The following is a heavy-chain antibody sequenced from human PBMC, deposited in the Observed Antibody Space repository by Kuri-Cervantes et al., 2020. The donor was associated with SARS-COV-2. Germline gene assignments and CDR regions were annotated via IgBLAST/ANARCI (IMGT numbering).Heavy chain of an antibody. CDR1: GFTLDDYA. V-gene: IGHV3-9*01. Sequence: SLKISCAASGFTLDDYAMHWVRQAPGKGLEWVSGISWNSGSIGYADSVKGRFTISRDNSKNTLYLQMNSLRAEDTAVYYCAKDQHGIVVVVAAIDYWGQGTLVTVSS. J-gene: IGHJ4*02. CDR2: ISWNSGSI. CDR3: AKDQHGIVVVVAAIDY. D-gene: IGHD2-15*01.